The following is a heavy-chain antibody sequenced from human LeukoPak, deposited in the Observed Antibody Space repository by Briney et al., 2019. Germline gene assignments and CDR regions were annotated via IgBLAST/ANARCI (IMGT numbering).Heavy chain of an antibody. D-gene: IGHD3-10*02. Sequence: GGSLRLSCVASGFTFSSCSMHWVRQAPGKGLEWVSYISSSGSTIYYADSVKGRFTISRDNAKNSLYLQMNSLRAEDTAVYYCAELGITMIGGVWGKGTTVTISS. CDR1: GFTFSSCS. V-gene: IGHV3-48*04. CDR3: AELGITMIGGV. CDR2: ISSSGSTI. J-gene: IGHJ6*04.